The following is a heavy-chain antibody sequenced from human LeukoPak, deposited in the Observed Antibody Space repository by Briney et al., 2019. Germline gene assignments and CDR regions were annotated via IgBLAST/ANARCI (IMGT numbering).Heavy chain of an antibody. CDR3: AREGGWYAYYFDY. CDR1: GGSISSSNW. D-gene: IGHD6-19*01. Sequence: SETLSLTCAVSGGSISSSNWWSWVRQPPGKGLEWIGEIYHSGSTNYNPSLKSRVTISVDKSKNQFSLKLSSVTAADTAVYYCAREGGWYAYYFDYWGQGTLVTVFS. CDR2: IYHSGST. J-gene: IGHJ4*02. V-gene: IGHV4-4*02.